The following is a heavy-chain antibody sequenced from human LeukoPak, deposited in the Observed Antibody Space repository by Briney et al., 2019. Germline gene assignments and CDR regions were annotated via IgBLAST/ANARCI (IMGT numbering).Heavy chain of an antibody. Sequence: PGGSLRLSCVASRFTFSSYWMHWVRHAPGKGLVWVSYISPDGSTTRYADSVKGQFTISRDNAKNRLYLQMNSLRVEDTAVYFCASAWSYWGQGALVTVSS. CDR3: ASAWSY. V-gene: IGHV3-74*01. CDR1: RFTFSSYW. CDR2: ISPDGSTT. D-gene: IGHD1-1*01. J-gene: IGHJ4*02.